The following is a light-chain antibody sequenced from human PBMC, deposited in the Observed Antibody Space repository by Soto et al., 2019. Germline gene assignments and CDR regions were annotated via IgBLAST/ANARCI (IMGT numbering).Light chain of an antibody. Sequence: EMVMTQSPVTLSVSPGGRATLSCRASQSISHSLAWYQQKPGQAPRLLIYGASVRATGVPSRFNGSGSGTEFTLTISSLQSEDFAVYYCQQYNNWPPMYTFGQVTRLDIK. CDR1: QSISHS. CDR3: QQYNNWPPMYT. V-gene: IGKV3-15*01. J-gene: IGKJ2*01. CDR2: GAS.